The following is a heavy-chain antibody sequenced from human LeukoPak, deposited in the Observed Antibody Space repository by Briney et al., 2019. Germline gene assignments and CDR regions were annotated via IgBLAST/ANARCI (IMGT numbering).Heavy chain of an antibody. CDR2: IYYSGST. D-gene: IGHD6-19*01. CDR1: GGSISSGGYY. J-gene: IGHJ4*02. Sequence: SQTLSLTCTVSGGSISSGGYYWSWIRQHPGKGLEWIGYIYYSGSTYYNPSLKSRVTISVDTSKNQFSLKLSSVTAADTAVYYCARESSSGWYFDYWGQGTLVTVSS. V-gene: IGHV4-31*03. CDR3: ARESSSGWYFDY.